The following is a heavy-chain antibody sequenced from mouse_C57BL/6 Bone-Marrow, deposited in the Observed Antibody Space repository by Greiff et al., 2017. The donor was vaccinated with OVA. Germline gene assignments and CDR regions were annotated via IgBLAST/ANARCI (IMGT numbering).Heavy chain of an antibody. CDR3: AKRDGSSPYAMDY. CDR2: IWGGGST. Sequence: VKVVESGPGLVAPSQSLSITCTFSGFSLTSYGVDWVRQPPGKGLEWLGVIWGGGSTNYNSALMSRLSISKDNSKSQVFLKMNSLQTDDTAMYYCAKRDGSSPYAMDYWGQGTSVTVSS. D-gene: IGHD1-1*01. V-gene: IGHV2-9*01. J-gene: IGHJ4*01. CDR1: GFSLTSYG.